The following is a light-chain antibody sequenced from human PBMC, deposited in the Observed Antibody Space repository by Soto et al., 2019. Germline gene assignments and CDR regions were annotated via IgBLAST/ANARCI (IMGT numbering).Light chain of an antibody. J-gene: IGKJ2*01. V-gene: IGKV3-20*01. Sequence: VLKQSPGTLSLSPGERATISCRASQSISSSYLAWYQHKPGQAPRLLIYGASSWATGIPHRFSGSGSGTDFTLTISRLEPEDCGMYYCQQYGGSPPFTFGQGTRLEIK. CDR3: QQYGGSPPFT. CDR2: GAS. CDR1: QSISSSY.